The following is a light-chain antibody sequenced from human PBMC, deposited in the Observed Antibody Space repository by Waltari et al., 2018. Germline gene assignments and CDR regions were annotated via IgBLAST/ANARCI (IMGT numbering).Light chain of an antibody. Sequence: QSALTQPRPVSGSPGQSVTISCTASTGNVAVYNYVSWYQQHPGKAPKLIIYDVTQRPSGVPDRFSGSKSANTASLTISGLQTEDEADYYCCSYAGSYTWMFGGGTKVTVL. J-gene: IGLJ3*02. CDR2: DVT. V-gene: IGLV2-11*01. CDR3: CSYAGSYTWM. CDR1: TGNVAVYNY.